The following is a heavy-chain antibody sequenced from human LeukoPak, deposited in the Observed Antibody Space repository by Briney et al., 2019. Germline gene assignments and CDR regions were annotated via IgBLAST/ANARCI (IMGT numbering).Heavy chain of an antibody. V-gene: IGHV4-59*01. CDR2: IRYSGST. CDR3: ARVSCGGDCFSATNAFDI. J-gene: IGHJ3*02. CDR1: GGSISSYY. Sequence: ASETLTLTCRVSGGSISSYYWSWIRQPPGKGLVWIGDIRYSGSTNYNPSLKSRVTISVDASKNQFSLKLSSVTAADTAVHYCARVSCGGDCFSATNAFDIWGQGTVVTVSS. D-gene: IGHD2-21*02.